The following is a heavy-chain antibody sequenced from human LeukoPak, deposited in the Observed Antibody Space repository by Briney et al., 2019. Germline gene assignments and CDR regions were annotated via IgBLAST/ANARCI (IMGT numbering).Heavy chain of an antibody. CDR2: ISYDGSNK. J-gene: IGHJ4*02. CDR3: ARDYYFDY. CDR1: GFTFSSYA. Sequence: GGSLRLSCAASGFTFSSYAMHWVRQAPGKGLEWVAVISYDGSNKYYADSVKGRFTISRDNSKNTLYLQMNSLRAEDTAVYYCARDYYFDYWGQGTLVTVSS. V-gene: IGHV3-30-3*01.